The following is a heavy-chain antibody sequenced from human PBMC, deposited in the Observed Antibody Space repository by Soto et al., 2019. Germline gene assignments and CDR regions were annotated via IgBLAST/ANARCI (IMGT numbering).Heavy chain of an antibody. CDR3: ARDWVVVTAIYYYYGMDV. Sequence: HPGGSLRLSCAASGFTFSSYGMHWVRQAPGKGLEWVAVIWYDGSNKYYADSVKGRFTISRDNSKNTLYLQMNSLRAEDTAVYYCARDWVVVTAIYYYYGMDVWGQGTTVTVSS. CDR2: IWYDGSNK. J-gene: IGHJ6*02. CDR1: GFTFSSYG. V-gene: IGHV3-33*01. D-gene: IGHD2-21*02.